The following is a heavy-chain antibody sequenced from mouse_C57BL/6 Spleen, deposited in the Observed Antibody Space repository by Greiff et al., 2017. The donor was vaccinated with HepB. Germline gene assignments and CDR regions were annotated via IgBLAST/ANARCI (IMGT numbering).Heavy chain of an antibody. V-gene: IGHV8-12*01. J-gene: IGHJ3*01. Sequence: QVTLKECGPGILQSSQTLSLTCSFSGFSLSTSGMGVSWIRQPSGKGLEWLAHIYWDDDKRYNPSLKSRLTISKDTSRNQVFLKITSVDTADTATYYCAFYDYDGFAYWGQGTLVTVSA. CDR1: GFSLSTSGMG. CDR2: IYWDDDK. D-gene: IGHD2-4*01. CDR3: AFYDYDGFAY.